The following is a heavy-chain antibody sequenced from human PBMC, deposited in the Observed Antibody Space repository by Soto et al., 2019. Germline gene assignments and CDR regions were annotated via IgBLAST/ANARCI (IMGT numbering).Heavy chain of an antibody. CDR1: GFNFRAYG. Sequence: GGSLRLSCAASGFNFRAYGMHWVRQAPGKGLQWVAVMSSDASNKYYADSVKGRFTISRDNSQNTLYLQMNSLRPEDTAVYYCAKGSSSVYYYYYGMDVWGQGTTVTV. CDR3: AKGSSSVYYYYYGMDV. CDR2: MSSDASNK. D-gene: IGHD6-6*01. J-gene: IGHJ6*02. V-gene: IGHV3-30*18.